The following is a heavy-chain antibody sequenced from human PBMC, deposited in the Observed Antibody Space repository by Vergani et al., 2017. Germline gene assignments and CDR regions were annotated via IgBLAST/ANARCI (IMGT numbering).Heavy chain of an antibody. Sequence: EVQLVESGGGLVQPGGSLRLSCAASGFTFSSYSMNWVRQAPGKGLVWVSYISSSSSTIDYADSVKGRFSISRDNAKNSLYLQMNSLRAEDTAVYYCARDERYFDWLLYRHAFDIWGQGTMVTVSS. D-gene: IGHD3-9*01. CDR1: GFTFSSYS. V-gene: IGHV3-48*01. J-gene: IGHJ3*02. CDR3: ARDERYFDWLLYRHAFDI. CDR2: ISSSSSTI.